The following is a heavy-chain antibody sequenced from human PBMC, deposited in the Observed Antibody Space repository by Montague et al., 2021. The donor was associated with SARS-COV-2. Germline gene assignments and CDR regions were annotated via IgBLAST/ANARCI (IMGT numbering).Heavy chain of an antibody. Sequence: SETLSLTCSFSDGSIRSYYWSWIRLPPGKPLEWLGYIYYTGETTQNPSLKSRVTISADTSRSQFSLRLTSVTAADTAVYFCARFWSGYVDKWSQGTLVTVSS. J-gene: IGHJ4*02. CDR1: DGSIRSYY. D-gene: IGHD3-3*01. CDR2: IYYTGET. CDR3: ARFWSGYVDK. V-gene: IGHV4-59*01.